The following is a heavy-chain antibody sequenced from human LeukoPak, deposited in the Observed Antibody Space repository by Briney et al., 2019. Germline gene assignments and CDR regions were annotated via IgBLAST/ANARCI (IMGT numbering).Heavy chain of an antibody. CDR2: ISSGSSTI. V-gene: IGHV3-48*02. CDR3: ARDNYYGSGN. D-gene: IGHD3-10*01. Sequence: GGSLRLSCAASGFIFSTHSMNWVRQAPGKGLEWVSYISSGSSTIYYADSVKGRFTISRDNAKNSLCLQMNSLRDEDTALYYCARDNYYGSGNWGQGTLVTVSS. CDR1: GFIFSTHS. J-gene: IGHJ4*02.